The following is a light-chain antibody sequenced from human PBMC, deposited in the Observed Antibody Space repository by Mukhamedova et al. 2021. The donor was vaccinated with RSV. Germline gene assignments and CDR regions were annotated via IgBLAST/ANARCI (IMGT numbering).Light chain of an antibody. Sequence: GSSSNIGAGYDVHWYQQLPGTAPKLLIYKNINRPSGVPDRFSGSKSGTSASLAITGLQAEVEADYYCQSYDSSLSGSVFGGGTKL. CDR1: SSNIGAGYD. V-gene: IGLV1-40*01. CDR2: KNI. J-gene: IGLJ2*01. CDR3: QSYDSSLSGSV.